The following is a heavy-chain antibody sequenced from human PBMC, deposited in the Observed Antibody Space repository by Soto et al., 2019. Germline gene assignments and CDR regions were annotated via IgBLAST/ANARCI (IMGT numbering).Heavy chain of an antibody. CDR1: GGTFSSYA. D-gene: IGHD6-25*01. J-gene: IGHJ4*02. V-gene: IGHV1-69*13. CDR3: ARQFDYDTSGYYYAY. Sequence: SVKVSCKASGGTFSSYAISWVRQAPGQGLEWMGGIIPIFGTANYAQKFQGRVTISADEVTSTAYMALRSLRSDDTGVYYCARQFDYDTSGYYYAYWGQGTLVTVSS. CDR2: IIPIFGTA.